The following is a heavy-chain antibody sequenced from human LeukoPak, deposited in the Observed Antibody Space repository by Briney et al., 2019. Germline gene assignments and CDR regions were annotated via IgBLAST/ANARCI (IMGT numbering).Heavy chain of an antibody. CDR3: ARNIGGSSYYYDSSGLDY. V-gene: IGHV3-23*01. D-gene: IGHD3-22*01. Sequence: GGSLRLSCAASGFTFSSYAMSWVRQAPGKGLEWVSAISGSGGSTYYADSVKGRFTISRDNSKNTLYLQMNSLRAEDTAVYYCARNIGGSSYYYDSSGLDYWGQGTLVTVSS. J-gene: IGHJ4*02. CDR1: GFTFSSYA. CDR2: ISGSGGST.